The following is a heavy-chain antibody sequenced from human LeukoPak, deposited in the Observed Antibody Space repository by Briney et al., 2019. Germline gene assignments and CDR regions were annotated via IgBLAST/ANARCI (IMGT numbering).Heavy chain of an antibody. CDR2: IYTSEVT. Sequence: SETLSLTCSVSGGSISTFYWNWIRQPPGKGLEWIGYIYTSEVTIYSPSFRSRVAISVDTSKNQFSLNLSSVTAADTAVYFWARSDGIVGEEAWCEPWGPGTLVTVSS. J-gene: IGHJ5*02. V-gene: IGHV4-4*09. CDR1: GGSISTFY. D-gene: IGHD1-26*01. CDR3: ARSDGIVGEEAWCEP.